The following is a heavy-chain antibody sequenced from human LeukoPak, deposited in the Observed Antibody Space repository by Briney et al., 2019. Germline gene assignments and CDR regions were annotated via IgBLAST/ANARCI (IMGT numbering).Heavy chain of an antibody. V-gene: IGHV1-69*04. J-gene: IGHJ4*02. CDR2: IIPILGIA. CDR1: GGTFSSYA. D-gene: IGHD2-2*01. Sequence: GASVKVSCKASGGTFSSYAISWVRQAPGQGLEWMGRIIPILGIANYAQKFQGRVTMTTDTSTSTAYMELRSLRSDDTAVYYCARGPRQRYCSSTSCYTYYFDYWGQETLVTVSS. CDR3: ARGPRQRYCSSTSCYTYYFDY.